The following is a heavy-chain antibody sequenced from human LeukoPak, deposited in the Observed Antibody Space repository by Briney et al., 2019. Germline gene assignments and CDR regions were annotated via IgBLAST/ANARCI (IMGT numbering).Heavy chain of an antibody. CDR1: GGSISSYY. D-gene: IGHD3-10*01. Sequence: SETLSLTCTVSGGSISSYYWSWIRQPPGKGLEWIGYIYYSGSTNYNPSLKSRVTISVDTSKNQFSLKLSSVAAADTAVYYCARRTLSGSSHFDYWGQGTLVTVSS. CDR2: IYYSGST. CDR3: ARRTLSGSSHFDY. V-gene: IGHV4-59*01. J-gene: IGHJ4*02.